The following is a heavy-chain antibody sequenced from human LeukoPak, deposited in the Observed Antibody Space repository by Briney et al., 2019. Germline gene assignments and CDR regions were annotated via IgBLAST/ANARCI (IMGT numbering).Heavy chain of an antibody. Sequence: GESLKISCKGSGYSFTDHWIGWVRQMPGKGLEWMGTIYPGDSDTRYSPSFQGQVTISADKYISTAYLQWGSLKASDTAIYYCAREGQLASMGGPYNWFDPWGQGTLVTVSS. CDR3: AREGQLASMGGPYNWFDP. V-gene: IGHV5-51*01. D-gene: IGHD2-2*01. CDR1: GYSFTDHW. CDR2: IYPGDSDT. J-gene: IGHJ5*02.